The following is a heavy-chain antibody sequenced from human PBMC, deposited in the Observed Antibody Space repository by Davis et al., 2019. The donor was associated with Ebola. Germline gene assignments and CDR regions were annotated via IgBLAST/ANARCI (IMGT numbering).Heavy chain of an antibody. J-gene: IGHJ4*02. CDR1: GGSFSGYY. CDR3: ARGPSVAGLDY. Sequence: SETLSPTCAVHGGSFSGYYWSWIRQPPGKGLEWIGEINHSGSTNYNPSLKSRVTISVDTSKNPFSLKLCSVTAADTAVYYCARGPSVAGLDYWGQGTLVTVSS. V-gene: IGHV4-34*01. CDR2: INHSGST. D-gene: IGHD6-19*01.